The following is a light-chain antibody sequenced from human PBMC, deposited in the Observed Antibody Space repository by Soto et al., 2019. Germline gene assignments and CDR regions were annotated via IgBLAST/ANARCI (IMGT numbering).Light chain of an antibody. Sequence: DIQVTQSPSSVSASVGDRVTITCRARQDIAAYLAWYQHKPGRAPELLIHAASSLQSGVPSRFSGSGSGTDFTLTINSLQPEDFATYYCQQAYSFPITFGQGTRLEIK. J-gene: IGKJ5*01. CDR1: QDIAAY. V-gene: IGKV1D-12*01. CDR2: AAS. CDR3: QQAYSFPIT.